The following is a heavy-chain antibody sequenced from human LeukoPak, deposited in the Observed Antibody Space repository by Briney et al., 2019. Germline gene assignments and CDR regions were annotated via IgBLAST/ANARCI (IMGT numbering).Heavy chain of an antibody. J-gene: IGHJ6*02. CDR2: ISNSGSTI. CDR3: ARSGYYYYGLDV. CDR1: GFTFSSYE. V-gene: IGHV3-48*03. Sequence: GGSLGLSCAASGFTFSSYEMNWVRQAPGKGLEWVSYISNSGSTIYYAGSVKGRFTISRDNAKNSLYLHMNSLRAEDTAVYYCARSGYYYYGLDVWGQGTTVTVSS.